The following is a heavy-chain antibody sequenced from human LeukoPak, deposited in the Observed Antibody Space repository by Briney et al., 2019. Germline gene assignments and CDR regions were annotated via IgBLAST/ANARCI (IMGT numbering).Heavy chain of an antibody. Sequence: SETLSLTCSVSGGSTSSSDYYWTWIRQPPGKGLEWIGYIHYSGSTYYNLSLKSRVIISVDTSKNQFSLKLSSVTAADTAVYYCARAPEYCSGGSCYLDIDYWGQGTLVTVSS. V-gene: IGHV4-30-4*08. CDR3: ARAPEYCSGGSCYLDIDY. J-gene: IGHJ4*02. CDR2: IHYSGST. D-gene: IGHD2-15*01. CDR1: GGSTSSSDYY.